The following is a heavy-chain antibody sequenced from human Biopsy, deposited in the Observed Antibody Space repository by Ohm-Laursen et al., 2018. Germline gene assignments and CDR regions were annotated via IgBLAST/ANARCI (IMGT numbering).Heavy chain of an antibody. D-gene: IGHD3-22*01. J-gene: IGHJ6*02. CDR2: INHSGGT. CDR3: VRGVDYYDPYHYYALDV. CDR1: GESFNGYY. Sequence: SDTLSLTCAVYGESFNGYYWSWIRQTPGKGLEWIGEINHSGGTNYNPSLKIQITISLDTSKNQFSLKVRSVTAADTAVYYCVRGVDYYDPYHYYALDVWGQGTTVTVSS. V-gene: IGHV4-34*01.